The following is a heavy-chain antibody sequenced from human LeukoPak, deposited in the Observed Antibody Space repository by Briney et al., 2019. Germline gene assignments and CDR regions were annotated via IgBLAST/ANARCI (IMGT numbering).Heavy chain of an antibody. CDR3: AGDGYSSSLSGWFDP. D-gene: IGHD6-6*01. Sequence: ASVKVSCKASGYTFISYGISWVRQAPGQGLEWMGWISANNGNTNYAQNPQGRVTMTTDTSTSTAYMELRSLRSDDTAVYYCAGDGYSSSLSGWFDPWGQGTLVTVSS. CDR2: ISANNGNT. CDR1: GYTFISYG. V-gene: IGHV1-18*01. J-gene: IGHJ5*02.